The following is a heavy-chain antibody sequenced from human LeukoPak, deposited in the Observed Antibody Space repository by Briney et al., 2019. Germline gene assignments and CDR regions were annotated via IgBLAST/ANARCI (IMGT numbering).Heavy chain of an antibody. V-gene: IGHV3-15*01. CDR1: GFTFSNAW. Sequence: GSLRLSCAASGFTFSNAWMSWVRQAPGKGLEWVGRIKSKTDGGTTDYAAPVKGRFTISRDDSKNTLYLQMNSLKTEDTAVYYCTTVGAAAGTAGDYYYYGMDVWGQGTTVTVSS. CDR2: IKSKTDGGTT. J-gene: IGHJ6*02. D-gene: IGHD6-13*01. CDR3: TTVGAAAGTAGDYYYYGMDV.